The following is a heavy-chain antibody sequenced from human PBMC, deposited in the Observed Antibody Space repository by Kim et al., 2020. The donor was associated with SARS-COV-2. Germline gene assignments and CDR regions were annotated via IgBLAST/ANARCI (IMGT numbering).Heavy chain of an antibody. CDR3: TRHRPYGSGPYGYPPFDY. D-gene: IGHD3-10*01. V-gene: IGHV3-73*01. J-gene: IGHJ4*02. CDR1: GFTFSGSA. CDR2: IRSKTNNYAT. Sequence: GGSLRLSCAASGFTFSGSAMHWVRQASGKGLEWVGRIRSKTNNYATAYAASVKGRFTISRDDSKNTAYLQMNSLKTEDTAVYYCTRHRPYGSGPYGYPPFDYWGQGTLVTVSS.